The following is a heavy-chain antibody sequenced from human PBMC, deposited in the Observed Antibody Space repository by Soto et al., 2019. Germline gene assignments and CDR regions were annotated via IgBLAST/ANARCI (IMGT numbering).Heavy chain of an antibody. CDR2: ISYDGSNK. Sequence: GGSLRLSCAASGFTFSSYAMHWVRQAPGKGLEWVAVISYDGSNKYYADSVKGRFTISRDNSKNTLYLQMNSLRAEDTAVYYCARGGVGPFNFDYWGRGTLVTVSS. D-gene: IGHD1-26*01. J-gene: IGHJ4*02. CDR3: ARGGVGPFNFDY. V-gene: IGHV3-30-3*01. CDR1: GFTFSSYA.